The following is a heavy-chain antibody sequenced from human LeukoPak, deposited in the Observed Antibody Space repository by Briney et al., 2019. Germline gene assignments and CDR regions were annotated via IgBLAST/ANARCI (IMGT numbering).Heavy chain of an antibody. J-gene: IGHJ4*02. Sequence: SETLSLTCTVSGGSISSYYWSWIRQPPGKGLEWIGYIYYSGSTNYNPSLKSRVTISVDTSKNQFSLKLSSVTAADTAVYYCARVVVGATAWSYFGYWGQGTLVTVSS. V-gene: IGHV4-59*01. D-gene: IGHD1-26*01. CDR2: IYYSGST. CDR1: GGSISSYY. CDR3: ARVVVGATAWSYFGY.